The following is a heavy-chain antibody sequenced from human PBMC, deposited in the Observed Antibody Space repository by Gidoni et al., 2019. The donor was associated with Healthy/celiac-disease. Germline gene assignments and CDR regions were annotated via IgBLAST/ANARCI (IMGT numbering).Heavy chain of an antibody. J-gene: IGHJ3*02. Sequence: QVQLVESGGGVVQPGRSLRLSCAASGFTFSSYGMPWVRQAPGKGLEWVAVIWYDGSNKYYADSVKGRFTISRDNSKNTLYLQMNSLGAEDTAVYYCAREWGGRHGAFDIWGQGTMVTVSS. CDR2: IWYDGSNK. D-gene: IGHD3-10*01. CDR1: GFTFSSYG. CDR3: AREWGGRHGAFDI. V-gene: IGHV3-33*01.